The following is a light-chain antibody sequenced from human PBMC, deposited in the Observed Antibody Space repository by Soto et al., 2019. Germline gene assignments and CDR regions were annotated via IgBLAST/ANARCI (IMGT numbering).Light chain of an antibody. CDR3: QAWDSSTALV. CDR1: ELGNKY. V-gene: IGLV3-1*01. Sequence: SYELTQPPSVSVSPGRTATITCSGDELGNKYASWYHQRPGQSPVLVIYQDNKRPSGIPERFSGSSSGNTATLTISGTQAVDEAVYYCQAWDSSTALVFGGGTKLTVL. J-gene: IGLJ2*01. CDR2: QDN.